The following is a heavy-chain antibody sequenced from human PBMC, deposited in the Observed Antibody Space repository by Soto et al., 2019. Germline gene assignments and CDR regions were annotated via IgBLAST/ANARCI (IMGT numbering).Heavy chain of an antibody. CDR2: IKQDGSEK. Sequence: GGSLRLSXAASGFTFSSYWRSWVRQAPGKGLEWVANIKQDGSEKYYVDSVKGRFTISRDNAKNSLYLQTNSLRAEDTAVYYCARGDDLFDYWGQGTLVTVSS. CDR1: GFTFSSYW. CDR3: ARGDDLFDY. J-gene: IGHJ4*02. V-gene: IGHV3-7*01.